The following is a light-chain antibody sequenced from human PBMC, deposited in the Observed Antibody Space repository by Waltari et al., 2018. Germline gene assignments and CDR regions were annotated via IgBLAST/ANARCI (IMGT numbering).Light chain of an antibody. J-gene: IGLJ2*01. CDR1: SSDVGGYNS. CDR2: DVS. CDR3: CSYAGSYTHVV. V-gene: IGLV2-11*01. Sequence: QSALTQPRSVSGSPGQSVTISCTVTSSDVGGYNSVYWYQQHPGKAPKLMIYDVSKRPSGVPDRFSGSKSGNTASLTISGLQAEDEADYYCCSYAGSYTHVVFGGGTKLTVL.